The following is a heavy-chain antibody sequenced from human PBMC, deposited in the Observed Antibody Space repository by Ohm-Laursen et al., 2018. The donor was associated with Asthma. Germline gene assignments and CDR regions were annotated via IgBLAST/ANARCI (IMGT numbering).Heavy chain of an antibody. J-gene: IGHJ4*02. D-gene: IGHD6-13*01. CDR2: INPNSGGT. CDR3: ASGVSSWYSFDY. CDR1: GYTFTGYY. Sequence: ASVKVSCKASGYTFTGYYMHWVRQAPGQGLEWIGRINPNSGGTNYAQKFQGRVTMTRDTSISTAYMELSRLRSDDTAVYYCASGVSSWYSFDYWGQGTLVTVSS. V-gene: IGHV1-2*06.